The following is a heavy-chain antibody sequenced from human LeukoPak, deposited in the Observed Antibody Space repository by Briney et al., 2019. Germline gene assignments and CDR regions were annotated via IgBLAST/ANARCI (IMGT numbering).Heavy chain of an antibody. D-gene: IGHD6-19*01. CDR1: GVTFSRYW. CDR2: IKEDGSQK. J-gene: IGHJ3*02. Sequence: GGSLRLSCAASGVTFSRYWMSWVRQAPGKGLEYVANIKEDGSQKFYMDSVKGRFTISRDNAQTSVYLQMNNLGVEDTAVYYCGRDRAVTWTGAVNIWGQGTMVTVSS. V-gene: IGHV3-7*01. CDR3: GRDRAVTWTGAVNI.